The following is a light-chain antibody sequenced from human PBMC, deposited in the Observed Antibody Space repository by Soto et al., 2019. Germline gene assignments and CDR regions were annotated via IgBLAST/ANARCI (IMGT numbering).Light chain of an antibody. J-gene: IGLJ1*01. CDR3: SSYTNSSTLV. Sequence: QSVLTQPASVSGSPGQSITISCTGTSSDVGDYNYVSWYQQHPGKAPKVMIYDVSNRPSGVSNRFSGSKSGNTASLTISGLQAEDEADYYCSSYTNSSTLVFGTGTKVTVL. CDR2: DVS. V-gene: IGLV2-14*01. CDR1: SSDVGDYNY.